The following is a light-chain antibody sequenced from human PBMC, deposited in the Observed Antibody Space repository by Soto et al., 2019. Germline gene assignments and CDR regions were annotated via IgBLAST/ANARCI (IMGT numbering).Light chain of an antibody. CDR3: QQSYSTPYT. J-gene: IGKJ2*01. Sequence: DIQMTQSPSSLSASVGDRVTITCRASQSISSYLNWYQQKPGKAPKLLIYAASSLQGGVPSRFSGSGSGPDFTLTISSLQPEDFATYYCQQSYSTPYTFGQGTKLEIK. V-gene: IGKV1-39*01. CDR2: AAS. CDR1: QSISSY.